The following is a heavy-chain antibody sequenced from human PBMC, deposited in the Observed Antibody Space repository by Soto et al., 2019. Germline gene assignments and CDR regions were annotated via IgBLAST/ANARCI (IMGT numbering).Heavy chain of an antibody. CDR1: GFTFSSYG. J-gene: IGHJ6*02. CDR3: AREPVGPDYAMDV. CDR2: LGFDGGGR. Sequence: QERLVESGGGVVQPGRSLRLSCVASGFTFSSYGMHWVRQTPGKGLAWVAVLGFDGGGRYYADSVKGRFTISRDNSKNTLDLQMESLRVEDTALYYCAREPVGPDYAMDVWGQGTTVTVSS. D-gene: IGHD1-26*01. V-gene: IGHV3-33*01.